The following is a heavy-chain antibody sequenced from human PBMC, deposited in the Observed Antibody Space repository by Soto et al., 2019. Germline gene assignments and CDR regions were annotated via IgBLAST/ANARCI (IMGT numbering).Heavy chain of an antibody. D-gene: IGHD5-12*01. CDR1: GFTFEAYA. CDR3: ARNSMATTRGTFDY. J-gene: IGHJ4*02. CDR2: ISWNSGNI. Sequence: EVQLVESGGGLVQPGRSLRLSCAASGFTFEAYAMHWVRQAPGKGLEWVSGISWNSGNIDYADSVKGRFTISRDNAKNPLYLQMNSLRAEDTALYYCARNSMATTRGTFDYWGQGTLVTVSS. V-gene: IGHV3-9*01.